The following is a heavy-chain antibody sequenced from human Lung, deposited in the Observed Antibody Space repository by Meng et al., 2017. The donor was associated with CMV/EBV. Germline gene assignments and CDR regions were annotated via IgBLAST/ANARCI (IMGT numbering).Heavy chain of an antibody. J-gene: IGHJ3*02. D-gene: IGHD3-3*01. V-gene: IGHV4-39*01. CDR3: ARQRPVLDAFDI. CDR1: GGSISSSSYY. Sequence: SETLSLXXTVSGGSISSSSYYWGWIRQPPGKGLEWIGSIYYSGSTYYNPSLKSRVTISVDTSKNQFSLKLSSVTAADTAVYYCARQRPVLDAFDIWGQGTMVXVSS. CDR2: IYYSGST.